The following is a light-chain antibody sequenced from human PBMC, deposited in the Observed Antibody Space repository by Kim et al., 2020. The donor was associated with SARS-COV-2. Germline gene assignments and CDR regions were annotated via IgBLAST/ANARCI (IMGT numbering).Light chain of an antibody. CDR2: GAS. V-gene: IGKV3-15*01. CDR1: QSVSSN. CDR3: QQYNNWTPT. Sequence: EIVMTQSPATLSVSPGERATLSCRASQSVSSNLAWYQQKPGQAPRLLIFGASTRATGIPARFSGSGSGTEFTLTISSLQSEDFAVYYCQQYNNWTPTFGQRTKVDIK. J-gene: IGKJ1*01.